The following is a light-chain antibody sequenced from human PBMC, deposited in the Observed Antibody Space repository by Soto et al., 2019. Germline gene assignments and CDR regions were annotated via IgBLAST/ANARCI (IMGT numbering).Light chain of an antibody. V-gene: IGKV1-39*01. CDR1: QTISSW. J-gene: IGKJ1*01. Sequence: IQMTQSPSTLSGSVGDSVTITCRASQTISSWLAWYHQKPGKAPKLLIYKASSLQSGVPSRFSGSGSGTEFTLTISALQPEDFATYFCQQSYITPRTFGQGTKVDIK. CDR3: QQSYITPRT. CDR2: KAS.